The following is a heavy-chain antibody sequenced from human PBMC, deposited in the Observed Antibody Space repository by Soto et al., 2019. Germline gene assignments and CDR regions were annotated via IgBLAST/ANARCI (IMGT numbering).Heavy chain of an antibody. D-gene: IGHD3-10*01. CDR3: ARVWGGAFDI. J-gene: IGHJ3*02. Sequence: QVQLQESGPGLVKPSETLSLTCTVSGGSISSYYWSWIRQPPGKGLEWIGYIYYSGSTNYNPSLMSRVTISVETSKNQFSLKLSSVTAADTAVYYCARVWGGAFDIWGQGTMVTVSS. CDR2: IYYSGST. V-gene: IGHV4-59*01. CDR1: GGSISSYY.